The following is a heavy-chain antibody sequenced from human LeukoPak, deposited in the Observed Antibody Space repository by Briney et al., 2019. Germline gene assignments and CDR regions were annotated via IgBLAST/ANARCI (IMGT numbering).Heavy chain of an antibody. CDR2: ISGSGGST. D-gene: IGHD1-26*01. J-gene: IGHJ4*02. V-gene: IGHV3-23*01. Sequence: GGSLRLSCAASGFTFTNYDMSWVRQAPGKGLEWVSAISGSGGSTYFADSVKGRFTVSRDNSKNTLYLLMNSLRAEDTAVYYCAKDAYSGTYYDYWGQGTLVTASS. CDR1: GFTFTNYD. CDR3: AKDAYSGTYYDY.